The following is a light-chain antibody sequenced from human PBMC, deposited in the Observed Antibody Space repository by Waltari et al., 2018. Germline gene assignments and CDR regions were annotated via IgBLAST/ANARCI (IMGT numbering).Light chain of an antibody. CDR2: WAS. CDR1: QSVFYSSNNKHY. Sequence: ILFTQSPDALAVSLGARATINCKSSQSVFYSSNNKHYLAWYQQKPGQPPKLLIYWASTRESGVPDRFSGSGSGTDVTLTISSLQAEDVAVYYCQQYYSTPLTFGGGTKVEMK. J-gene: IGKJ4*01. V-gene: IGKV4-1*01. CDR3: QQYYSTPLT.